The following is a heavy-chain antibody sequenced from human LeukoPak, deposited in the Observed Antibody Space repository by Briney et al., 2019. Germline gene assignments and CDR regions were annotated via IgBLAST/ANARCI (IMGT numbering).Heavy chain of an antibody. CDR2: INPNSGGT. V-gene: IGHV1-2*02. Sequence: ASVKVSCKASGYTFTGYYMHWVRQAPGQGLEWMGWINPNSGGTNYAQKFQGRVTMTRDTSISTAYMELSRLRSDDTAVYYCATLLVGATSYFDYWGQGTLVTVSS. J-gene: IGHJ4*02. CDR3: ATLLVGATSYFDY. CDR1: GYTFTGYY. D-gene: IGHD1-26*01.